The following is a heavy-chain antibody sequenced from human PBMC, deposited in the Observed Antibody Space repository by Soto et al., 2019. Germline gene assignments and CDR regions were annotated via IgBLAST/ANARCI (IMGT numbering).Heavy chain of an antibody. J-gene: IGHJ4*02. V-gene: IGHV1-69*01. Sequence: QVQLVQSGTEVKEPGSSVKVSCKASGGSFSTSSFVWVRQGPGQGLEWMVGIIPIFGRTNLAPKFQGRVTFSADESARTTYMELRSLTSEDTAIYYCARDVVRSIAGDYWGQGTVVTVSS. CDR3: ARDVVRSIAGDY. CDR1: GGSFSTSS. CDR2: IIPIFGRT. D-gene: IGHD2-15*01.